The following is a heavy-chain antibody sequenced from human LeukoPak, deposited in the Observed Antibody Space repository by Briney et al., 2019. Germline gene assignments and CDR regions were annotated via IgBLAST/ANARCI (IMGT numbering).Heavy chain of an antibody. CDR2: INHSGST. D-gene: IGHD3-3*01. CDR1: GGSFSGYY. J-gene: IGHJ4*02. Sequence: SETLSLTCAVYGGSFSGYYWSWIRQPPGKGLEWIGEINHSGSTNYNPSLKSRVTISVDTSKNQFSLKLSSVTAAGTAVYYCARHDDFWSGLDYWGQGTLVTVSS. V-gene: IGHV4-34*01. CDR3: ARHDDFWSGLDY.